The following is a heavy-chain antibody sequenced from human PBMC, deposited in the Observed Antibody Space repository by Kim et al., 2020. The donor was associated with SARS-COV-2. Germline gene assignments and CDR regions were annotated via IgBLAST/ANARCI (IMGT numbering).Heavy chain of an antibody. Sequence: ADSVKGRFTIYRENAKNTLYVKMNSLRVEDTAVYYCEKPIAVAGTGGFDPGGQGTLVTVSS. D-gene: IGHD6-19*01. J-gene: IGHJ5*02. V-gene: IGHV3-74*01. CDR3: EKPIAVAGTGGFDP.